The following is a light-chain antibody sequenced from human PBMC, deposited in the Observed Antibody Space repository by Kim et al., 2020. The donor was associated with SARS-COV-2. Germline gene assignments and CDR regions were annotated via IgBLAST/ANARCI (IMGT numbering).Light chain of an antibody. CDR2: GKN. J-gene: IGLJ2*01. CDR1: SLRSYY. Sequence: SSELTQDPAVSVALGQTVRITCQGDSLRSYYASWYQQKPGQAPVLVIYGKNNRPSGIPDRFSGSSSGNTASLTITGAQAEDEADYYCNSPDSSGNHLVVF. CDR3: NSPDSSGNHLVV. V-gene: IGLV3-19*01.